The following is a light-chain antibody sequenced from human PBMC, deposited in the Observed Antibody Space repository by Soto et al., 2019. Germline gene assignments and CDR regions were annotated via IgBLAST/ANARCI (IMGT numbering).Light chain of an antibody. CDR2: GAF. CDR1: QSVLSK. CDR3: QQYNNWPIT. J-gene: IGKJ5*01. V-gene: IGKV3-15*01. Sequence: EIVMTQSPATLSVSPGERATLSCRASQSVLSKLAWYQQKPGQAPRLLIYGAFTRATDIPGRFSGSGSGTESTPTISSLQSEDFAVYYCQQYNNWPITFGQGTRLEIK.